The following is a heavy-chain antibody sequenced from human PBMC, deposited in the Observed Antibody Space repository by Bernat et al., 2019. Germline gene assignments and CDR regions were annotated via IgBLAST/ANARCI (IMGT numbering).Heavy chain of an antibody. CDR2: ISGSGGST. J-gene: IGHJ6*02. Sequence: EVQLLESGGGLVQPGGSLRLSCAASGFTFSSYAMSWVRQAPGKGLEGVSAISGSGGSTYYADSVKGRFTISRDNSKNTLYLQMNSLRAEDTAVYYCAKLGRFLEWLDVWGQGTTVTVSS. CDR3: AKLGRFLEWLDV. V-gene: IGHV3-23*01. CDR1: GFTFSSYA. D-gene: IGHD3-3*01.